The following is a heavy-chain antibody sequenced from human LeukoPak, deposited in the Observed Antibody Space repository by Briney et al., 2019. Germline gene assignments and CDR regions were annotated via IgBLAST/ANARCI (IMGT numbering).Heavy chain of an antibody. CDR1: GFTFSSYA. D-gene: IGHD3-22*01. CDR3: ASALTSSYDSSGYPDYLDY. V-gene: IGHV3-30-3*01. CDR2: ISYDGSNK. Sequence: QTGGSLRLSCAASGFTFSSYAMHWVRQAPGKGLEWVAVISYDGSNKYYADSVKGRFTISRDNSKNTLYLQMSSLRVEDTAVYYCASALTSSYDSSGYPDYLDYWGQGTLVTVSS. J-gene: IGHJ4*02.